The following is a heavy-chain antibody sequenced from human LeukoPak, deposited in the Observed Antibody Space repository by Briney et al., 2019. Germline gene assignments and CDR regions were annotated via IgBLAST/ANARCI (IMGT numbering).Heavy chain of an antibody. V-gene: IGHV3-11*05. D-gene: IGHD3-10*01. Sequence: GGSLRLSCAASGFTFSDYYMSWIRQAPGKGLEWVSYISSSSSYTNYADSVKGRFTISRDNAKNSLYLQMNSLRAEDTAVYFCAKGFYGSGSVDVWGKGTTVTVSS. CDR3: AKGFYGSGSVDV. CDR2: ISSSSSYT. J-gene: IGHJ6*04. CDR1: GFTFSDYY.